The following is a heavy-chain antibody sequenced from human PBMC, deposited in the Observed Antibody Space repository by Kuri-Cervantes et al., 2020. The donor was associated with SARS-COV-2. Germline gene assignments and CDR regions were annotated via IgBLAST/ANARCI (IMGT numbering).Heavy chain of an antibody. Sequence: SETLSLTCAVSGYSTSSGYYWGWIRQPPGKGLEWIGSIYHSGSTYYNPSLKSRVTISVDTSKNQFSLKLSSVTAADTAVYYCARDRSGYEYYDFLNYMDVWGKGTTVTVSS. D-gene: IGHD3-9*01. J-gene: IGHJ6*03. CDR3: ARDRSGYEYYDFLNYMDV. CDR2: IYHSGST. V-gene: IGHV4-38-2*02. CDR1: GYSTSSGYY.